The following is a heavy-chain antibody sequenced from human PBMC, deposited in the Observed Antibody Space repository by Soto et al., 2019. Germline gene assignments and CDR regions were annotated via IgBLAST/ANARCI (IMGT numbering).Heavy chain of an antibody. Sequence: SETLSLTCTVSGGSISSGDYYWSWIRQHPGKGLEWIGYIYYSGGTNYNPSLTSRVTISVDTSKNQFSLKLSSVTAADTAVYYCARHRYSYGVYYFDYWGQGTLVTVSS. V-gene: IGHV4-61*08. CDR1: GGSISSGDYY. CDR3: ARHRYSYGVYYFDY. D-gene: IGHD5-18*01. CDR2: IYYSGGT. J-gene: IGHJ4*02.